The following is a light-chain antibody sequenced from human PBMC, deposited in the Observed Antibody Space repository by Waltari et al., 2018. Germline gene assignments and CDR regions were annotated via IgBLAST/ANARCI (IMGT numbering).Light chain of an antibody. CDR2: GAS. CDR1: QGINSW. V-gene: IGKV1-12*01. J-gene: IGKJ4*01. Sequence: IQMTQSPSSVSASVGDRVTVTCRASQGINSWLAWYQQKPGRAPKLLIYGASSLQSGVPSRFSGSGAGTDFTLTISSLQPDDFATYYCQQAASFPLTFGGGTKVEIK. CDR3: QQAASFPLT.